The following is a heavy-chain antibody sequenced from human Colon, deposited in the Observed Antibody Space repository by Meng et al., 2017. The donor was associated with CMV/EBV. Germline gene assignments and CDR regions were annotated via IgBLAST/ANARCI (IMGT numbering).Heavy chain of an antibody. J-gene: IGHJ4*02. D-gene: IGHD5-18*01. CDR3: ASRAEFVDTALNF. Sequence: GSLRLSCAVYGGSFSGYYWSWIRQPPGKGLEWIGEINYSGSTNYNPSLKSRVAISVYTSKNQFSLKLSSVTAADTAVYYCASRAEFVDTALNFRGQGTLVTVSS. CDR2: INYSGST. V-gene: IGHV4-34*01. CDR1: GGSFSGYY.